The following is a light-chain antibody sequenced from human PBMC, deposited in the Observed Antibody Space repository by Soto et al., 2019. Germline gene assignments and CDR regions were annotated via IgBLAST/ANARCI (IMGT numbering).Light chain of an antibody. Sequence: DIQLTQSPSFMSASVGDRVTITCRASQGISSYLAWYQQKPGKAPKLLIYAASTLQSGVPSRFSGSGSGTEFTLTISSLQPEDFATYYCQKLNSYPITVGKGTRLEIK. CDR1: QGISSY. J-gene: IGKJ5*01. CDR3: QKLNSYPIT. CDR2: AAS. V-gene: IGKV1-9*01.